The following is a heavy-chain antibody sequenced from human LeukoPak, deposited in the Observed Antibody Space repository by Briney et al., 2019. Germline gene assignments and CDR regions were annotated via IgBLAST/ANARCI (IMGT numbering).Heavy chain of an antibody. D-gene: IGHD3-16*02. V-gene: IGHV3-48*04. CDR2: ISGRGSTV. J-gene: IGHJ6*02. CDR1: GFTFSDFS. Sequence: PGGSLRLSCAASGFTFSDFSINWVRQAPGRGLEWVSYISGRGSTVVYADSVKGRFTISRDNAKNSVFLQMNSLRAEDTAVYYCASGLKVILDYYGMDVWGQGTTVTVSS. CDR3: ASGLKVILDYYGMDV.